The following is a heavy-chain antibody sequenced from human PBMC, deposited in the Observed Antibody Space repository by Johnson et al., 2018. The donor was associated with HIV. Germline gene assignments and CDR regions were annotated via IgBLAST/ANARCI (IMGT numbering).Heavy chain of an antibody. CDR2: IKQDGSEK. CDR3: TRHGCYDPRGYVGAFDI. Sequence: EQLVEAGGGVVQPGRSLRLSCAASGFACSRFAMHWVRKVPDKGLEWVANIKQDGSEKYYVDSVKGRFTISRDNAKNSLYLQMKSLRAEYTAVYYCTRHGCYDPRGYVGAFDIWGQGTMVTVS. CDR1: GFACSRFA. J-gene: IGHJ3*02. V-gene: IGHV3-7*01. D-gene: IGHD5-12*01.